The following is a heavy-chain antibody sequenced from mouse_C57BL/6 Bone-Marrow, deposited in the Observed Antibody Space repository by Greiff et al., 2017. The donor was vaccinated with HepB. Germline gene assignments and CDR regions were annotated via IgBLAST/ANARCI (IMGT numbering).Heavy chain of an antibody. CDR3: ARFLYYGSSHWYFDV. CDR1: GYTFTSYW. Sequence: QVQLQQPGAELVKPGASVKLSCKASGYTFTSYWMHWVKQRPGQGLEWIGMIHPNSGSTNYNEKFKSKATLTVDKSSSTAYMQLSSLTSEDSAVYYCARFLYYGSSHWYFDVWGTGTTVTVSS. V-gene: IGHV1-64*01. J-gene: IGHJ1*03. CDR2: IHPNSGST. D-gene: IGHD1-1*01.